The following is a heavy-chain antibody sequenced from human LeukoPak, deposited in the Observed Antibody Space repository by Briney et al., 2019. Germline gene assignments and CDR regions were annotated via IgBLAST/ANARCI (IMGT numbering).Heavy chain of an antibody. J-gene: IGHJ4*02. CDR2: FDPEDGET. V-gene: IGHV1-24*01. CDR3: ATGLLLWFGELFSDY. D-gene: IGHD3-10*01. Sequence: ASVKVTCKVSGDTLTELSMHWVRQAPGKGLEWMGGFDPEDGETIYAQKFQGRVTMTEDTSTDTAYMELSSLRSEDTAVYYCATGLLLWFGELFSDYWGQGTLVTVSS. CDR1: GDTLTELS.